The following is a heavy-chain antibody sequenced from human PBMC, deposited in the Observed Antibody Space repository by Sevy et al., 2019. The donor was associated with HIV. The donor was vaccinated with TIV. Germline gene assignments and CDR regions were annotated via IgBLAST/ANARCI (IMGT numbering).Heavy chain of an antibody. CDR2: ISGSGGST. CDR1: GFTFSSYA. J-gene: IGHJ4*02. CDR3: AKAQNSGSYRDFDY. V-gene: IGHV3-23*01. D-gene: IGHD1-26*01. Sequence: GGSLRLSCAASGFTFSSYAMSWVRQAPGKGLEWASAISGSGGSTYYADSVKGRFTISRDNSKNTLYLQMNSLRAEDTAVYYCAKAQNSGSYRDFDYWGQGTLVTVSS.